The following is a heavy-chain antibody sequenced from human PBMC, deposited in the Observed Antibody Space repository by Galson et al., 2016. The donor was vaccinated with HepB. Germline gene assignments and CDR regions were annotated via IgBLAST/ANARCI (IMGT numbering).Heavy chain of an antibody. CDR2: IYHTGSV. D-gene: IGHD3-22*01. CDR1: GGSISENW. J-gene: IGHJ3*01. Sequence: SETLSLTCAVSGGSISENWWSWVRQPPGKGLEWIGEIYHTGSVNYNPSLKTRVTIAMDMSKNQVSLRLTSVTAADTAVYYCARTTERDRRGYYRLGAFDCWGHGTMVTVSS. CDR3: ARTTERDRRGYYRLGAFDC. V-gene: IGHV4-4*02.